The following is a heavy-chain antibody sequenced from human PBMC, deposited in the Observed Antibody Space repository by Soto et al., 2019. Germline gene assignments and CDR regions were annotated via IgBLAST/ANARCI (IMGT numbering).Heavy chain of an antibody. Sequence: SETLSLTCTVSGGSISSYYWSWIRQPPGKGLEWIGYIYYSGSTNYNPSLKSRVTISVDTSKNQFSLKLSSVTAADTAVYYCARHVHNGSSWYNWKSETYYYYYMDVWGKGTTVTVSS. CDR2: IYYSGST. CDR1: GGSISSYY. J-gene: IGHJ6*03. CDR3: ARHVHNGSSWYNWKSETYYYYYMDV. D-gene: IGHD1-20*01. V-gene: IGHV4-59*08.